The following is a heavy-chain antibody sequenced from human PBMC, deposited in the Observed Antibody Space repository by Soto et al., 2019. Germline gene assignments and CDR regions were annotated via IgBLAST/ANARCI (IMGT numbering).Heavy chain of an antibody. Sequence: QVQLVESGGGVVQPGRSLRLSCAASGFTFSSYGMHWVRQAPGKGLEWVAVISYDGSNKYYADSVKGRFTISRDNSKNTLYLQMNSLRAEDTAVYYCAKGPTIDIRYYYYYGMDVWGQGTTVTVSS. CDR2: ISYDGSNK. CDR1: GFTFSSYG. J-gene: IGHJ6*02. V-gene: IGHV3-30*18. D-gene: IGHD1-1*01. CDR3: AKGPTIDIRYYYYYGMDV.